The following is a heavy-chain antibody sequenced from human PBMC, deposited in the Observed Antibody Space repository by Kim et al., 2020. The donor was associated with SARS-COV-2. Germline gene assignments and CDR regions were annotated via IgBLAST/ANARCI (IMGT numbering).Heavy chain of an antibody. CDR2: IYYIGNT. CDR1: GGSVSSDRYY. D-gene: IGHD6-19*01. J-gene: IGHJ5*02. Sequence: SETLSLTCTVSGGSVSSDRYYWSWLRQPPGRGLEWIGYIYYIGNTNYNPSLKSRVTISIDTPKNQFSLKLTSVTAADTAVYFCARDVTAVGNWFDPWGQG. CDR3: ARDVTAVGNWFDP. V-gene: IGHV4-61*01.